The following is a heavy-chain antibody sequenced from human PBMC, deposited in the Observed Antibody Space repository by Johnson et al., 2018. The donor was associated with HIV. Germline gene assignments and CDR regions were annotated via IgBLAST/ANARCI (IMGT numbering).Heavy chain of an antibody. V-gene: IGHV3-30*04. CDR3: ARGSRYTHDNDDVYLLQAFDI. CDR2: ISYDGSDK. CDR1: GFTFRSYA. J-gene: IGHJ3*02. Sequence: QVQLVESGGGVVQPGRSLRLSCAASGFTFRSYAMHWVRQAPGKGLEWVALISYDGSDKYYAASVKGRFTISRDSSKNTLYLQMNTLRADDTAVYYCARGSRYTHDNDDVYLLQAFDIWGQGTMVTVSS. D-gene: IGHD3-16*01.